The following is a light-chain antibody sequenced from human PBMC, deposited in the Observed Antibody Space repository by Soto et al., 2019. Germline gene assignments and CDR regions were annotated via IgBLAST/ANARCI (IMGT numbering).Light chain of an antibody. CDR3: QQYGTSPPFT. V-gene: IGKV3-20*01. J-gene: IGKJ3*01. CDR2: GAS. Sequence: EIVLTQSPGTLSLSPGESATLSCRASQSVSSSFLAWYQQKPGQAPRLLMYGASSRATGIPDRFSGSGSETEFTLTISRLEPEDFAVYYCQQYGTSPPFTFGPGTKVDIK. CDR1: QSVSSSF.